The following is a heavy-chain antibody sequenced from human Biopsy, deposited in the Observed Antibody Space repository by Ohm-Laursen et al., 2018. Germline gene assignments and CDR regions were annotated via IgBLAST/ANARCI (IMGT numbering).Heavy chain of an antibody. CDR3: ARGGTLVVVPTAVLHSFDI. V-gene: IGHV1-18*01. J-gene: IGHJ3*02. CDR1: GYTFTSYG. CDR2: ISTYNGNT. D-gene: IGHD2-2*01. Sequence: SSVKVSCKASGYTFTSYGINWVRQAPGQGLEWLGWISTYNGNTNYAQNLQGRVTMTTDTSTSTAYMELRSLRSDDTAVYYCARGGTLVVVPTAVLHSFDIWGQGTMVTVSS.